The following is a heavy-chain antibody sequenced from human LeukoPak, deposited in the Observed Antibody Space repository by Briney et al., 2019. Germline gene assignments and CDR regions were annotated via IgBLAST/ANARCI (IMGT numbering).Heavy chain of an antibody. D-gene: IGHD3-10*01. V-gene: IGHV4-4*07. CDR2: IYTSGST. CDR3: ASTLVRGVIAPFDY. CDR1: GGSISSYY. J-gene: IGHJ4*02. Sequence: SETLSLTCTVSGGSISSYYWSWIRQPAGKGLEWIGRIYTSGSTNYNPSLKSRVTMSVDASKNQFSLKLSSVTAADTAVYYCASTLVRGVIAPFDYWGQGTLVIVSS.